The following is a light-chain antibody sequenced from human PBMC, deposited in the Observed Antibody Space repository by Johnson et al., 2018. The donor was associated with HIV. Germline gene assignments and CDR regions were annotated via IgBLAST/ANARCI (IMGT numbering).Light chain of an antibody. CDR1: SSNIGNNY. J-gene: IGLJ1*01. Sequence: QSVLTQPPSVSAAPGQKVTISCSGSSSNIGNNYVSWYQQLPGRAPKLLIYDNNKRPSGIPDRFSGSKSGTSATLGITGLQTGGEADYYCGTWDSSLSAWVFGTGTKVTVL. CDR2: DNN. V-gene: IGLV1-51*01. CDR3: GTWDSSLSAWV.